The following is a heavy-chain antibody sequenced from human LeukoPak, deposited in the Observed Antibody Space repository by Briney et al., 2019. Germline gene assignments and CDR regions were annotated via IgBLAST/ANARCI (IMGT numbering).Heavy chain of an antibody. Sequence: GGPLRLSCAASGFTFSSYSMTWVRQAPGKGLEWVSSISSSSSTIYYADSVKGRFTISRDNAKNSLYLQMNSLRAEDTAVYYCASLLNKVQLAQDYWGQGTLVTVSS. CDR3: ASLLNKVQLAQDY. CDR1: GFTFSSYS. D-gene: IGHD5-18*01. J-gene: IGHJ4*02. CDR2: ISSSSSTI. V-gene: IGHV3-48*01.